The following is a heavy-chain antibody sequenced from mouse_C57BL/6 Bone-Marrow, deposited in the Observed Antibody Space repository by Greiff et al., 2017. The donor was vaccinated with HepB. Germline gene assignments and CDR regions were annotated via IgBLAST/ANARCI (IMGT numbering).Heavy chain of an antibody. V-gene: IGHV1-72*01. J-gene: IGHJ2*01. CDR1: AYTFPSSW. D-gene: IGHD2-4*01. CDR3: ARDHDYDGVDY. Sequence: VQLQQPGAELVKPGASVKLSCKPPAYTFPSSWMPWVKQRPGRGLGWIGRIVPNSVGTKYNEKFKSKATLMVDKPSSTAYMQLSSLTSEDSAVYYCARDHDYDGVDYWGQGTTLTVSS. CDR2: IVPNSVGT.